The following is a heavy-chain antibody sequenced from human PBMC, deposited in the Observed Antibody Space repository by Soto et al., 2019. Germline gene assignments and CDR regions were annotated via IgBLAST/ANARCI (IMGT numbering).Heavy chain of an antibody. CDR1: GGSISSSSYY. D-gene: IGHD2-15*01. CDR3: ARHRGGSSFVFDY. Sequence: ASETLSLTCTVSGGSISSSSYYWGWIRQPPGKGLEWIGSIYYSGSTYYNPSLKSRVTISVDTSKNQFSLKLSSVTAADTAVYYCARHRGGSSFVFDYWGQGTLVTVSS. J-gene: IGHJ4*02. V-gene: IGHV4-39*01. CDR2: IYYSGST.